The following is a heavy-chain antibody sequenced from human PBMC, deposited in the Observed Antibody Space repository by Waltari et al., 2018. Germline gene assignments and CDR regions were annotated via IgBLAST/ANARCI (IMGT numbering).Heavy chain of an antibody. V-gene: IGHV4-38-2*01. D-gene: IGHD4-17*01. CDR1: GYSISSGYY. J-gene: IGHJ5*02. CDR2: IYHSGST. Sequence: QVQLQESGPGLVKPSETLSLTCAVSGYSISSGYYWGWIRRPPGKGLEWIGSIYHSGSTYYNPSLKSRVTISVDTSKNQFSLKLSSVTAADTAVYYCARHGDYGSRNWFDPWGQGTLVTVSS. CDR3: ARHGDYGSRNWFDP.